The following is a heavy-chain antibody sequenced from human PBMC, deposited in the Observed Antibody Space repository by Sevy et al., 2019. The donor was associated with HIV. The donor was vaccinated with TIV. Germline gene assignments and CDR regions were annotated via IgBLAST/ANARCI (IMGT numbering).Heavy chain of an antibody. J-gene: IGHJ4*02. CDR2: IAGSGDNT. CDR1: GFTFSNYV. D-gene: IGHD1-26*01. CDR3: ARRIVGAGGYFDY. Sequence: GGSLRLSCAASGFTFSNYVMSWVRQTPGKGLEWVSSIAGSGDNTYYLDTVKGRFIMSRDNSKNTLYLKMNSLRAEDTAVYYCARRIVGAGGYFDYWGQGTLVTVSS. V-gene: IGHV3-23*01.